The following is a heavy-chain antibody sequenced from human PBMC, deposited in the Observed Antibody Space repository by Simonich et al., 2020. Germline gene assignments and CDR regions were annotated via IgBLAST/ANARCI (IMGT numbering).Heavy chain of an antibody. Sequence: EVQLVESGGGLVQPGGSLRLSCAASGFTFSSYSMNRVRQAPGKGLEWVSYISSSSSTRYYADSVKGRFTISRDNAKNSLYLQMNSLRAEDTAVYYCARDSSYYAFDIWGQGTMVTVSS. V-gene: IGHV3-48*01. CDR3: ARDSSYYAFDI. D-gene: IGHD5-12*01. CDR2: ISSSSSTR. J-gene: IGHJ3*02. CDR1: GFTFSSYS.